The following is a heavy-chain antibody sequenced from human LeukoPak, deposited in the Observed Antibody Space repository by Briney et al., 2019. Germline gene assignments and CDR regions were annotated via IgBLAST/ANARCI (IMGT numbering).Heavy chain of an antibody. J-gene: IGHJ4*02. Sequence: SVKVSCKASGGTFSRFTISWVRQAPGQGFEWMGGVTPMFGTANLAQRFQGRVSITADESTSTAFMELSSLRFEDTAVYYCAREWGLESSGFYYAYWGQGTLVTVSS. CDR1: GGTFSRFT. CDR3: AREWGLESSGFYYAY. V-gene: IGHV1-69*01. D-gene: IGHD3-22*01. CDR2: VTPMFGTA.